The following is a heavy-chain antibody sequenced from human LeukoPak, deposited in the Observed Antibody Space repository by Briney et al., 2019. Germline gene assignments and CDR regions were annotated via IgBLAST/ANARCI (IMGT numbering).Heavy chain of an antibody. V-gene: IGHV4-34*01. J-gene: IGHJ6*03. CDR3: ARSIAVAPPGYYYYMDV. D-gene: IGHD6-19*01. CDR2: INHSGST. Sequence: SETLSLTCAVYGESFSGYYWSWIRQPPGKGLEWIGEINHSGSTNYNPSLKSRVTISVDTSKNQFSLKLSSVTAADTAVYYCARSIAVAPPGYYYYMDVWGKGTTVTVSS. CDR1: GESFSGYY.